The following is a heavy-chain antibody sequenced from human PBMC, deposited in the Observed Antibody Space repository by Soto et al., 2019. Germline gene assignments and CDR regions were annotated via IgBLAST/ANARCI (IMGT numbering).Heavy chain of an antibody. CDR2: ISSSSSYI. J-gene: IGHJ5*02. D-gene: IGHD1-1*01. Sequence: WGSLRISCASSVFTFSSYSMNWVRQAPGKGLEWVSCISSSSSYIYYADSVKGRFTISRDNAKNSLYLQMNSLRAEDTAVYYCARGQLDRRFDPWGQGTMVTVSS. V-gene: IGHV3-21*01. CDR3: ARGQLDRRFDP. CDR1: VFTFSSYS.